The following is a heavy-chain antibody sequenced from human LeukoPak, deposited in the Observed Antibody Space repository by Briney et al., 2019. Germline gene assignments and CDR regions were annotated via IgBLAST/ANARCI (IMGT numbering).Heavy chain of an antibody. D-gene: IGHD6-25*01. V-gene: IGHV4-59*01. Sequence: NPSETLSLTCTVSGDSISSYYCSWIRQPPGKGLEWIGYIYYSGSTNYNPSLKSRVTISVDTSKNQFSLKLSSVTAADTAVYYCARAGSSDWFDPWGQGTLVTVSS. CDR1: GDSISSYY. CDR2: IYYSGST. CDR3: ARAGSSDWFDP. J-gene: IGHJ5*02.